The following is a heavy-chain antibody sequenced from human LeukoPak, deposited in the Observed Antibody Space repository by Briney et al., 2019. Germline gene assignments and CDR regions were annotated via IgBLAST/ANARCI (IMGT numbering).Heavy chain of an antibody. CDR3: AKGGLLELGLFDY. D-gene: IGHD1-7*01. J-gene: IGHJ4*02. CDR1: AFTFSDYW. V-gene: IGHV3-7*03. CDR2: INNHGSET. Sequence: GGSLRLSCAASAFTFSDYWMTWVRQTPGKGLERVANINNHGSETYYADSVKGRFTISRDNSKNTLYLQMNSLRAEDTAVYYCAKGGLLELGLFDYWGQGTLVTVSS.